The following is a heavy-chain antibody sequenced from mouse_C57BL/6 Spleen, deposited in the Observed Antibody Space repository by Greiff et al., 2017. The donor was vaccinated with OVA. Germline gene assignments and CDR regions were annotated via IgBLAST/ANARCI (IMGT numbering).Heavy chain of an antibody. CDR1: GYTFTSYW. J-gene: IGHJ2*01. V-gene: IGHV1-64*01. Sequence: VQLQQPGAELVKPGASVKLSCKASGYTFTSYWMHWVKQRPGQGLEWIGMIHPNSGSTNYNEKFKSKATLTVDKSSSTAYMQLSSLTSEDSAVHYCAGGRKGPYYFDYWGQGTTLTVSS. CDR2: IHPNSGST. D-gene: IGHD3-3*01. CDR3: AGGRKGPYYFDY.